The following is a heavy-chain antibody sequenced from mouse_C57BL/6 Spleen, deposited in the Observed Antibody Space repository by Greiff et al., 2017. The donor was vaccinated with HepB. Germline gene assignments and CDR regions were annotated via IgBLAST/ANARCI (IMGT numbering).Heavy chain of an antibody. CDR3: ARHTGSTWFAY. D-gene: IGHD1-1*01. J-gene: IGHJ3*01. CDR1: GFTFSSYT. Sequence: EVKLMESGGGLVKPGGSLKLSCAASGFTFSSYTMSWVRQTPEKRLEWVATISGGGGNTYYPDSVKGRFTISRDNAKNTLYLQMSSLRSEATALYYCARHTGSTWFAYWGQGTLVTVSA. V-gene: IGHV5-9*01. CDR2: ISGGGGNT.